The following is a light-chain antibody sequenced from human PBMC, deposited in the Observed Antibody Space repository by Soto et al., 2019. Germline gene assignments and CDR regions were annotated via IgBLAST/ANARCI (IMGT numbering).Light chain of an antibody. V-gene: IGKV1-12*01. CDR3: QQAHSFPLT. Sequence: DTQMTQSPSSVSASVGDRVTITCRATQDISIYLGWYQQKPGRAPKLLIYAASSLHSGVPSRFSGSGSGTDFTLTISSLQPEDFATYYCQQAHSFPLTFGGGTKVEIK. CDR1: QDISIY. J-gene: IGKJ4*01. CDR2: AAS.